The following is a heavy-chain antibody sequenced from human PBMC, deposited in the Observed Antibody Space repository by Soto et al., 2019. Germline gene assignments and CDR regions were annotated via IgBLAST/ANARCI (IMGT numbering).Heavy chain of an antibody. D-gene: IGHD1-26*01. Sequence: QVQLVESGGGVVQPGRSLRLSCAASGFTFSSYGMHWVRQAPGKGLEWVAVIWYDGSNKYYADSVKGRFTISRDNSKNTLYLQMNSLRAEYTAVYYCAREDGRIVLAGMDVWGQGTTVTVSS. CDR3: AREDGRIVLAGMDV. J-gene: IGHJ6*02. V-gene: IGHV3-33*01. CDR1: GFTFSSYG. CDR2: IWYDGSNK.